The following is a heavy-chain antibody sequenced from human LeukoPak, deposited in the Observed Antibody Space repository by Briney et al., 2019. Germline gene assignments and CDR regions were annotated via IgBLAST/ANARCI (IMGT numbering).Heavy chain of an antibody. D-gene: IGHD3-22*01. CDR2: ISSSSSYT. Sequence: PGGSLRLSCAASGFTFSDYYMSWIRQAPGKGLEWVSYISSSSSYTNYADSVKGRFTISRDNAKNSLYLQMNSLRAEDTAVYYCASPNYYDSSGYYFWGQGTLVTVSS. J-gene: IGHJ4*02. V-gene: IGHV3-11*06. CDR3: ASPNYYDSSGYYF. CDR1: GFTFSDYY.